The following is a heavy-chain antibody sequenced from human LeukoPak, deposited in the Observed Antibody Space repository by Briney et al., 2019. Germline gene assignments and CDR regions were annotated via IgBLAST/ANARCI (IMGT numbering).Heavy chain of an antibody. CDR2: INHSGST. J-gene: IGHJ4*02. CDR3: ARGTSIAARRIDY. CDR1: GGSFSGYY. D-gene: IGHD6-6*01. Sequence: SETLSLTCAVYGGSFSGYYWSWIRQPPGKGLEWIGEINHSGSTNYNPSLKSRVTISVDTSKNQFSLKPSSVTAADTAVYYCARGTSIAARRIDYWGQGTLVTVSS. V-gene: IGHV4-34*01.